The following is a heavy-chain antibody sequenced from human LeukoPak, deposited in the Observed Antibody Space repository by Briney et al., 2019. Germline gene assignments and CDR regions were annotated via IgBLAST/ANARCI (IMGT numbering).Heavy chain of an antibody. CDR1: GYTFTGYY. J-gene: IGHJ4*02. Sequence: ASVKVSCKASGYTFTGYYMHWVRQAPGQGREWMGRMNPNSRGTNYVQKFQGRVTMTRDTSISTAYMELSRLRSDDTAVDYCARRVEAYGFDYWGQGTLVTVSS. V-gene: IGHV1-2*06. CDR2: MNPNSRGT. D-gene: IGHD3-10*01. CDR3: ARRVEAYGFDY.